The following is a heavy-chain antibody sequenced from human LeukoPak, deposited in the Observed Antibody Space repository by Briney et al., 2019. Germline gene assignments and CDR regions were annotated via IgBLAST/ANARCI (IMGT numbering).Heavy chain of an antibody. D-gene: IGHD3-22*01. CDR3: VRDSSGTA. CDR1: GFTFSDHW. CDR2: INSDWSNT. V-gene: IGHV3-74*01. Sequence: GRTLRLLCGASGFTFSDHWMQWVRQAPGKGLVWVSRINSDWSNTTHADSVKGRFTISRDNAKNTLYLQMNSLRAEDTAVYHCVRDSSGTAWGQGTLVTVSS. J-gene: IGHJ4*02.